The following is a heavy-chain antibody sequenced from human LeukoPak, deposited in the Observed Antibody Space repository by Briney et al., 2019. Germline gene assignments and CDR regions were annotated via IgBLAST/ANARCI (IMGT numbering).Heavy chain of an antibody. Sequence: SEALSLTCTVSGGSVSSTSYYWDWVRQPPGKGLEWIGNVYYGGNTFYNSSLESRVTISVDMSKNQFSLKLTSLTAADTAVYYCARQRADYFYHYLDVWGKGTSVTVSS. CDR1: GGSVSSTSYY. CDR3: ARQRADYFYHYLDV. V-gene: IGHV4-39*01. J-gene: IGHJ6*03. CDR2: VYYGGNT.